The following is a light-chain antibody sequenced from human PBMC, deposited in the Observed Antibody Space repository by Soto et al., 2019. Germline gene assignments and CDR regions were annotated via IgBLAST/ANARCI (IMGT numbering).Light chain of an antibody. Sequence: DIQMTQSPSSLSASVGDRVTITCRAGQSIGSYLNWYQQKPGKAPKLLIYAASSLQSGVPSRISGRGSGTEFTLTISSLQPEDVAVYYCHQYYGTSTFGQGTRVEIK. CDR2: AAS. J-gene: IGKJ1*01. CDR3: HQYYGTST. V-gene: IGKV1-39*01. CDR1: QSIGSY.